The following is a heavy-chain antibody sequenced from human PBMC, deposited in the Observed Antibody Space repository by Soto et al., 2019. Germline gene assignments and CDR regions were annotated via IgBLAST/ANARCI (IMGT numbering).Heavy chain of an antibody. V-gene: IGHV1-69*13. CDR3: ATSYGDYDFDY. D-gene: IGHD4-17*01. CDR1: GGTFSRYA. J-gene: IGHJ4*02. Sequence: SVKVSCKAPGGTFSRYAISCVRQAPGQGLEWMGGIIPIFGTANYAQKFQGRVTITADESTSTAYMELSSLRSEDTAVYYCATSYGDYDFDYWGQRTLVTVSS. CDR2: IIPIFGTA.